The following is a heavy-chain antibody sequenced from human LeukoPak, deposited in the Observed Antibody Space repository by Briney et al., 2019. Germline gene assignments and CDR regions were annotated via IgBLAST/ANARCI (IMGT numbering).Heavy chain of an antibody. J-gene: IGHJ4*02. CDR3: ARWDY. CDR1: GFTFSSYE. V-gene: IGHV3-48*03. Sequence: GGSLRLSCAASGFTFSSYEMNWVRQAPGKGLEWLSYISSSGSTMYYADSVKGRFTISRDNAKNSLYLQMNSLRPEGTAVYYCARWDYWGQGTLVTVSS. CDR2: ISSSGSTM.